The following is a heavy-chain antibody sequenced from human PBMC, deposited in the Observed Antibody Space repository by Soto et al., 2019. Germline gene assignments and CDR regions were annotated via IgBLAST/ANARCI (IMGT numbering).Heavy chain of an antibody. J-gene: IGHJ6*02. Sequence: GESLKISCKGSGYSFTSYWIGWVRQMPGKGLEWMGIIYPGDSDTRYSPSFQGQVTTSADKSISTAYLQWSSLKASDTAMYYCARLFRGYSGYDLYYYGMDVWGQGTTVTVSS. CDR2: IYPGDSDT. V-gene: IGHV5-51*01. CDR3: ARLFRGYSGYDLYYYGMDV. D-gene: IGHD5-12*01. CDR1: GYSFTSYW.